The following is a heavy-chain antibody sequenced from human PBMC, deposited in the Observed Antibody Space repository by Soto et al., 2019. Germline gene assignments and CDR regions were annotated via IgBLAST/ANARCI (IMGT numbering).Heavy chain of an antibody. CDR2: TYYRSKWYN. D-gene: IGHD3-10*01. J-gene: IGHJ6*03. V-gene: IGHV6-1*01. Sequence: QVQLQQSGPGLVKPSQTLSLTCAISGDSVSSNSAAWNWIRQSPSRGLEWLGRTYYRSKWYNDYAVSVKSRITINPDTSKNQFSLQLNSVTPEDTAVYYCARENFVRGVIINYYYYYMDVWGKGTTVTVSS. CDR3: ARENFVRGVIINYYYYYMDV. CDR1: GDSVSSNSAA.